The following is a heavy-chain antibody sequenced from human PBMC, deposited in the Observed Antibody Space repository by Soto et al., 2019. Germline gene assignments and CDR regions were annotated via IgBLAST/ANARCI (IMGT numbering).Heavy chain of an antibody. Sequence: QVQLVQSGAEVKKPGSSVKVSCQASGGTFSSYAISWVRQAPGQGLEWMGGIIPIFGTANYAQKFQGRVTITADESTITAYMELSSLRSEDTDVYYCARDRTVNWFDSLGQGNLVTVSS. D-gene: IGHD4-17*01. V-gene: IGHV1-69*01. CDR3: ARDRTVNWFDS. CDR1: GGTFSSYA. CDR2: IIPIFGTA. J-gene: IGHJ5*01.